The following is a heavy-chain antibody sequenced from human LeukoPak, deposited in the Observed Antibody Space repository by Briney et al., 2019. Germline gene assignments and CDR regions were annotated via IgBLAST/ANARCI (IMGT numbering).Heavy chain of an antibody. Sequence: SETLSLTCTVSGVSISSYYWSCIRQPPGKGREWIGYIYYSGSTNDNPSLKSRVTISVDTSKNQFSLKLSSVTAADTAVYYCARGVVAARFWFDPWGQGTLVTVSS. CDR1: GVSISSYY. V-gene: IGHV4-59*01. D-gene: IGHD2-15*01. CDR3: ARGVVAARFWFDP. J-gene: IGHJ5*02. CDR2: IYYSGST.